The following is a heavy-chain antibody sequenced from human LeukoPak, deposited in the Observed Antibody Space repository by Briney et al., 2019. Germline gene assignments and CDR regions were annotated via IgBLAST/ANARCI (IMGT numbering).Heavy chain of an antibody. CDR2: ISGSGGTT. Sequence: GGSLRLSCAASGFTFSRYAMSWVRQAPGKGLEWVSGISGSGGTTYYADSVRGRFTISRDNSKNTLYLQMHSLRAEDTAVYYCAKDLLNEVITTTPNSRGQRTLVTVSS. D-gene: IGHD2-15*01. V-gene: IGHV3-23*01. CDR1: GFTFSRYA. CDR3: AKDLLNEVITTTPNS. J-gene: IGHJ5*01.